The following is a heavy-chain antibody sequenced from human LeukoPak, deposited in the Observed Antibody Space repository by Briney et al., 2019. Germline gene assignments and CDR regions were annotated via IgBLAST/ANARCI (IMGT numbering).Heavy chain of an antibody. D-gene: IGHD1-26*01. Sequence: SETLSLACTVSGGSISTSSYYWGWIRQPPGKGLEWIGSIYYSGTTYYNPSLKSRVTISVDTSKNQFSLKLSSVTAADTAVYYCVRRLSKSSGGSRGAFDIWGQGTKVTVSS. CDR2: IYYSGTT. J-gene: IGHJ3*02. V-gene: IGHV4-39*01. CDR1: GGSISTSSYY. CDR3: VRRLSKSSGGSRGAFDI.